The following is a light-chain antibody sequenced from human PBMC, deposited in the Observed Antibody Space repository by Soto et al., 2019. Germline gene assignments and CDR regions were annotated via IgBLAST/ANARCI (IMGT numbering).Light chain of an antibody. CDR1: SSDIGDYNY. J-gene: IGLJ2*01. V-gene: IGLV2-14*03. CDR3: SSYTRCVMPVVL. CDR2: DVT. Sequence: QSALTQPASVSRSPGQSITISCTGASSDIGDYNYVSWYQQHPGKAPKLMIYDVTNRPSGVSNRFSGSKSGNTASLTISGLQAGCEADNCCSSYTRCVMPVVLCGGGTELTVL.